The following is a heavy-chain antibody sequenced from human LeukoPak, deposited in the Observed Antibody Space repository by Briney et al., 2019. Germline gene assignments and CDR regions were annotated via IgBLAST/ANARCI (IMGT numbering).Heavy chain of an antibody. V-gene: IGHV3-21*04. CDR3: ARDERLLSFLK. CDR1: GFTLNKYN. D-gene: IGHD3-3*01. Sequence: PGGSLRLSCAASGFTLNKYNMNWVRQAPGKGLEWVSSISTSSSYIYYADSVKGRFTISRDNAKNTLYLQMNSLRAEDTAIYYCARDERLLSFLKWGQGTLVTVSS. J-gene: IGHJ4*02. CDR2: ISTSSSYI.